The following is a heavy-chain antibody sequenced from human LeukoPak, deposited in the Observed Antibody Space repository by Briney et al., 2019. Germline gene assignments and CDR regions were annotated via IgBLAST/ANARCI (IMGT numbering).Heavy chain of an antibody. J-gene: IGHJ4*02. CDR1: GYTFIGYY. CDR3: AKARVAYGYYFEY. CDR2: INPSSGAT. V-gene: IGHV1-2*02. Sequence: ASVKVSCKTSGYTFIGYYMHWVRQAPGEGLEWMGWINPSSGATDYAQKFQGRVTITRDTSITTAYLELSSLRSDDTAVYYCAKARVAYGYYFEYWGQGTLVTVSS. D-gene: IGHD5-12*01.